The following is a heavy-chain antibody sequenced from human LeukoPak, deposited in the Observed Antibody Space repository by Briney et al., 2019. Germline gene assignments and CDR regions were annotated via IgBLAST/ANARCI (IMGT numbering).Heavy chain of an antibody. V-gene: IGHV3-53*01. D-gene: IGHD3-10*01. CDR3: ARETRLLWFGEIGYFDY. CDR1: GFTVSSNY. CDR2: IYSGGST. Sequence: PGGSLRLSCAASGFTVSSNYMSWVRQAPGKGLEWVSVIYSGGSTYHADSVKGRFTISRDNSKNTLYLQMNSLRAEDTAVYYCARETRLLWFGEIGYFDYWGQGTLVTASS. J-gene: IGHJ4*02.